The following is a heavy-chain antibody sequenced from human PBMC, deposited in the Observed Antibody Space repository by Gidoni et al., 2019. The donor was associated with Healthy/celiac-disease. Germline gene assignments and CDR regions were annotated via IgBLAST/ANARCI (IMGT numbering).Heavy chain of an antibody. CDR2: IYYSGIT. D-gene: IGHD3-22*01. CDR1: GGSIISGGSS. J-gene: IGHJ4*02. Sequence: QVQLQESCPGLVQPSTTLSLTCTVSGGSIISGGSSWSWIRQHPGKGLEWIGYIYYSGITYYNPSIKSRVTISVDTSKNQFSLKLSSGTAADTAVYYCARGPDSYYYDSSGYFDYWGQGTLVTVSS. CDR3: ARGPDSYYYDSSGYFDY. V-gene: IGHV4-31*03.